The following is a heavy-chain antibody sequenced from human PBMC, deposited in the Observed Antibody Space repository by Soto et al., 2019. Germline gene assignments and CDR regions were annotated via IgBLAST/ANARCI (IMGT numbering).Heavy chain of an antibody. V-gene: IGHV1-46*01. D-gene: IGHD6-6*01. Sequence: ASVKVSCKASGYTFTSYYMHWVRQAPGQGLEWMGRINPSGGRASYAQKFQGRVTMTADKSTSTAYMELSSLRSEDTAVYYCARGNEEQLARRAFDIWGQGTMVTVSS. CDR3: ARGNEEQLARRAFDI. CDR2: INPSGGRA. J-gene: IGHJ3*02. CDR1: GYTFTSYY.